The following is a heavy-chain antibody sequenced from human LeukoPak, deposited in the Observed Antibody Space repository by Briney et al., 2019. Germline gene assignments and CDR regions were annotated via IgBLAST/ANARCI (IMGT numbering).Heavy chain of an antibody. J-gene: IGHJ6*02. CDR2: MNPNSGNT. V-gene: IGHV1-8*01. CDR3: ASMYYYGSGSTTAPYGMDV. Sequence: ASVKVSCKASGYTFTSYDTNWVRQATGQGLEWMGWMNPNSGNTGYAQKFQGRVTMTRNTSISTAYMELSSLRSEDTAVYYCASMYYYGSGSTTAPYGMDVWGQGTTATVSS. D-gene: IGHD3-10*01. CDR1: GYTFTSYD.